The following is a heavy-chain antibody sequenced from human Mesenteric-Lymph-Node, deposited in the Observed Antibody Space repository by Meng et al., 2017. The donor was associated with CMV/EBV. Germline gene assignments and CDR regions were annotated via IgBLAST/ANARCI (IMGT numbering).Heavy chain of an antibody. J-gene: IGHJ3*02. CDR3: ARRISKDNSRHAFDS. CDR1: RDHY. Sequence: RDHYVSWNGQETGKVLECGSSIRNGGIYDEDSVKSRIAISRDNPKISLYLQMNSLRAEDTSVYYCARRISKDNSRHAFDSWGQGTMVTVSS. D-gene: IGHD2-15*01. V-gene: IGHV3-11*04. CDR2: IRNGGI.